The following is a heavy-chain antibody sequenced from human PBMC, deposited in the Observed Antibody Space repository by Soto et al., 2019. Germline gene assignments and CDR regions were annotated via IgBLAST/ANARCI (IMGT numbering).Heavy chain of an antibody. CDR2: ISAYNGNT. CDR3: ARDDDSSGYYYLSHRPRPVLDY. Sequence: ASAKVSCNASGYSFTSYGISWARQAPGQGLEWIAWISAYNGNTNYAQKLLGRVTMTTDTSTSTAYMELRSLRSDDTAVYYCARDDDSSGYYYLSHRPRPVLDYWGQGTLVTVSS. V-gene: IGHV1-18*04. D-gene: IGHD3-22*01. CDR1: GYSFTSYG. J-gene: IGHJ4*02.